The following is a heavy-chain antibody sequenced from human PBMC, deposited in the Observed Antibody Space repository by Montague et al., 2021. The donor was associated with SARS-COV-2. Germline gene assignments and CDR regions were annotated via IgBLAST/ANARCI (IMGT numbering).Heavy chain of an antibody. D-gene: IGHD6-6*01. CDR1: GGSISSSNW. V-gene: IGHV4-4*02. J-gene: IGHJ4*02. Sequence: SETLSLTCAVSGGSISSSNWWSWVRQPPGKGLEWIGEIYHSGSTNYNPSLESRVTISVDKSKNQFSLKLSSVTAADTAVYYCARMALASSSSDFDYWGQGTLVTVSS. CDR2: IYHSGST. CDR3: ARMALASSSSDFDY.